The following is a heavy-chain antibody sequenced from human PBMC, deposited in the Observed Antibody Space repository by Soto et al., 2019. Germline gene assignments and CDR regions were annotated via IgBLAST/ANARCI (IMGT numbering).Heavy chain of an antibody. CDR3: TRGYGDYVRDY. V-gene: IGHV3-73*01. CDR2: IRSKSNSYAT. D-gene: IGHD4-17*01. CDR1: GFTFSGSA. Sequence: EVQLVESGGGLVQPGGSLKLSCAVSGFTFSGSAMHWVRQASGKGLEWVGRIRSKSNSYATAYAASVKGRFTISRDDPKNTAYQQMNSLKTEDTAVDSCTRGYGDYVRDYRGQGTLVTVSS. J-gene: IGHJ4*02.